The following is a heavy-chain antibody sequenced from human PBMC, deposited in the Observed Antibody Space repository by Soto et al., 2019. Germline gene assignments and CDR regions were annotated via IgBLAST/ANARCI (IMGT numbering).Heavy chain of an antibody. CDR2: IYPGDSDT. J-gene: IGHJ6*03. Sequence: PGESLKISCKGSGHSFTSYWIGWVRQMPGKGLEWMGIIYPGDSDTRYSPSFQGQVTISADKSISTAYLQWSSLKASDTAMYYCARHESAAENYYYYMDVWGKGTTVTVSS. CDR3: ARHESAAENYYYYMDV. D-gene: IGHD6-25*01. V-gene: IGHV5-51*01. CDR1: GHSFTSYW.